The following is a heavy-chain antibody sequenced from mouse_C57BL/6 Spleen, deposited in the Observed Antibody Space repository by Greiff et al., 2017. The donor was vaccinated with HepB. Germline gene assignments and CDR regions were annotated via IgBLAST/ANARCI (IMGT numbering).Heavy chain of an antibody. V-gene: IGHV5S21*01. Sequence: EVKVEESGEGLVKPGGSLKLSCAASGFTFSSYAMSWVRQTPEKRLEWVAYISSGGDYIYYADTVKGRFTISRDNARNTLYLQMSSLKSEDTAMYYCTRGYYSNYDWYFDVWGTGTTVTVSS. CDR1: GFTFSSYA. CDR3: TRGYYSNYDWYFDV. D-gene: IGHD2-5*01. CDR2: ISSGGDYI. J-gene: IGHJ1*03.